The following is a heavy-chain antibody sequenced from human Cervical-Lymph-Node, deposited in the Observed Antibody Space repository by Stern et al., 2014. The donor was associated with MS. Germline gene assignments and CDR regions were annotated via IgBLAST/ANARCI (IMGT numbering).Heavy chain of an antibody. Sequence: EVQLVESGGGLVQPGRSLRLSCTASGFTFDDHAMHWVRQTPAKGLEWVAGISWNSNSIDQAASVKVRFTIYRANANHSRSLALNSLRPEATALYYWLKDVDSSIAVSFDHWCQGTLVTVSS. CDR1: GFTFDDHA. J-gene: IGHJ4*02. CDR2: ISWNSNSI. CDR3: LKDVDSSIAVSFDH. V-gene: IGHV3-9*01. D-gene: IGHD6-19*01.